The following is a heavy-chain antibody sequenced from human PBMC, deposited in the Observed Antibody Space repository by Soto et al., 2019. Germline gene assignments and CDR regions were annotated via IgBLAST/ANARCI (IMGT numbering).Heavy chain of an antibody. CDR3: AREFALGSDSSGYYINWFDP. V-gene: IGHV1-69*13. D-gene: IGHD3-22*01. J-gene: IGHJ5*02. Sequence: SVKVSCKASGGTFSSYAISWVRQAPGQGLEWMGGIIPILGTANYAQKFQGRVTITADESTSTAYMELSSLRSEDTAVYYCAREFALGSDSSGYYINWFDPWGQGTLVTVSS. CDR2: IIPILGTA. CDR1: GGTFSSYA.